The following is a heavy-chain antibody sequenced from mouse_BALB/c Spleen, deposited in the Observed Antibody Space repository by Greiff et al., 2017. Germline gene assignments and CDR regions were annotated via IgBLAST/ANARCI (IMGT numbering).Heavy chain of an antibody. J-gene: IGHJ2*01. CDR1: GFTFSSYT. CDR2: ISSGGSYT. Sequence: EVQGVESGGGLVKPGGSLKLSCAASGFTFSSYTMSWVRQTPEKRLEWVATISSGGSYTYYPDSVKGRFTISRDNAKNTLYLQMSSLKSEDTAMYYCTRDRDGGFAYWGQGTTLTVSS. D-gene: IGHD2-3*01. V-gene: IGHV5-6-4*01. CDR3: TRDRDGGFAY.